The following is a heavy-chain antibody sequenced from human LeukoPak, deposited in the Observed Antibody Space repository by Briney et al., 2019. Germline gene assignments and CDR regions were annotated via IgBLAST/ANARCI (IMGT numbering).Heavy chain of an antibody. D-gene: IGHD5-18*01. CDR1: GGSISSYY. J-gene: IGHJ6*02. CDR2: IYYSGST. Sequence: PSGTLSLTCTVSGGSISSYYWSWIRQPPGKGLEWIWYIYYSGSTNYNPSLKSRVTISVDTSKNQFSLKLSSVTAADTAVYYCARDSEAMGSHYYCYGMDVWGQGTTVTVSS. V-gene: IGHV4-59*12. CDR3: ARDSEAMGSHYYCYGMDV.